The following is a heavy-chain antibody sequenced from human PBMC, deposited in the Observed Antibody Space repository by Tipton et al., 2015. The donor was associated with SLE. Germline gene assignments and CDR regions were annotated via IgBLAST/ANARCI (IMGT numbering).Heavy chain of an antibody. V-gene: IGHV4-59*01. CDR1: GGSFSGYY. CDR2: IYYSGST. D-gene: IGHD6-19*01. CDR3: AKDLVPRVAGLYFSGMDV. J-gene: IGHJ6*02. Sequence: TLSLTCAVYGGSFSGYYWSWIRQPPGKGLEWIGYIYYSGSTNYNPSLKSRVTISVDTSKNQFSLKLSSVTAADTAVYYCAKDLVPRVAGLYFSGMDVWGQGTTVTVSS.